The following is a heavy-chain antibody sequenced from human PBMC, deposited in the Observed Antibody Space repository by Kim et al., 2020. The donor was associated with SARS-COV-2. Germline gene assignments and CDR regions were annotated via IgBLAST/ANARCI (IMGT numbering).Heavy chain of an antibody. Sequence: GESLKISCKASGYSFTNYWIGWVRQMPGKGLEWMGIIYPGESDTRYSPSFQGQVTMSADKSITTAYLQWSSLKASDTAVYYCARLGDIDNPSRNYHYYYIMDVWGQGTTVTVSS. CDR3: ARLGDIDNPSRNYHYYYIMDV. D-gene: IGHD4-17*01. J-gene: IGHJ6*02. CDR1: GYSFTNYW. CDR2: IYPGESDT. V-gene: IGHV5-51*01.